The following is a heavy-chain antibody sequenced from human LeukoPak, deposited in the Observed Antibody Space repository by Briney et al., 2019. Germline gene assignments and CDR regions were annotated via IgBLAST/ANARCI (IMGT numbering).Heavy chain of an antibody. CDR2: IKKDGSEK. V-gene: IGHV3-7*01. CDR1: GFTISSSW. CDR3: AKWRTGDSYGYEY. J-gene: IGHJ4*02. Sequence: GGSLRLSCAASGFTISSSWMSWVRQAPGKGLEWVANIKKDGSEKIYVHSVKGRFTISRDNAKESLYLKMNSLRAEDTAVYYCAKWRTGDSYGYEYWGQGTLVTVSS. D-gene: IGHD5-18*01.